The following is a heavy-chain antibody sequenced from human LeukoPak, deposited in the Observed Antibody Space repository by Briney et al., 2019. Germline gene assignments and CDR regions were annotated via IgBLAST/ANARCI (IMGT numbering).Heavy chain of an antibody. CDR3: ARDSATAPFDY. D-gene: IGHD5-12*01. V-gene: IGHV3-30-3*01. CDR1: GFTFSSYA. Sequence: GGSLRLSCAASGFTFSSYAMHWVRQAPGKGLEWVAVISYDGSNKYYAVSVKGRFTISRDNSKNTLYLQMNSLRAEDTAVYYCARDSATAPFDYWGQGTLVTVSS. J-gene: IGHJ4*02. CDR2: ISYDGSNK.